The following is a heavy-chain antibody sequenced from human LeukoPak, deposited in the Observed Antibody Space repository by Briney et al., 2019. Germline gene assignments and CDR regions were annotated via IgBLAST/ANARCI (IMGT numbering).Heavy chain of an antibody. CDR2: INPSGGST. J-gene: IGHJ4*02. D-gene: IGHD6-13*01. CDR1: GYTFTSYY. Sequence: ASVKVSCKASGYTFTSYYMHWVRQAPGQGLEWMGIINPSGGSTSYAQKFQGRLTMTRDMSTSTVYMELSSLRSEDTAVYYCARDLPYSSSWLSPWILKPIIPGYWGQGTLVTVSS. CDR3: ARDLPYSSSWLSPWILKPIIPGY. V-gene: IGHV1-46*01.